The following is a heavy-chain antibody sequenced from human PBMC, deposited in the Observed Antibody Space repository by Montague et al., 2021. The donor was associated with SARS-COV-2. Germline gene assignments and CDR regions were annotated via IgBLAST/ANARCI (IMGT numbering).Heavy chain of an antibody. J-gene: IGHJ6*02. Sequence: SLRLSCAASGFTFSTYAMSWVRQAPGKGLEWVPTIGGGGDTPYYADAVKGRFTISRDNSKNTVFLQMNSLVAEETTTYYCAKDSRYSSGVWGQGTTVTVSS. D-gene: IGHD6-19*01. CDR1: GFTFSTYA. CDR2: IGGGGDTP. V-gene: IGHV3-23*01. CDR3: AKDSRYSSGV.